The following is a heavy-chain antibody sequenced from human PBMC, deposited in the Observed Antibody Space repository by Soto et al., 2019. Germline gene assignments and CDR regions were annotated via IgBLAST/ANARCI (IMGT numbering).Heavy chain of an antibody. J-gene: IGHJ4*02. V-gene: IGHV4-4*02. Sequence: SETLSLTCAVSGGSISSSNWWSWVRQPPGKGLEWIGEIYHSGSTNYNPSLKRRVTISVDKSKNQFSLNLSSVTAADTAVYYCARVVGFDYYDSSGYSHFDYWGQGTLVTVS. CDR1: GGSISSSNW. CDR2: IYHSGST. CDR3: ARVVGFDYYDSSGYSHFDY. D-gene: IGHD3-22*01.